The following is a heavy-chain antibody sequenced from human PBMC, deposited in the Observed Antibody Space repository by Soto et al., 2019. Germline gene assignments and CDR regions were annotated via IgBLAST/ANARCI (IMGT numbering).Heavy chain of an antibody. D-gene: IGHD1-1*01. CDR3: ARATIIGTDAFDI. CDR2: INGYNGNT. CDR1: GYTFTNYG. Sequence: ASVKVSCKASGYTFTNYGISWVRQAPGQGLEWMGWINGYNGNTNYAQKLQGRVTMTTDPSTSTAYMELSSLRSDDTAVYYCARATIIGTDAFDIWGQGTMVTVSS. V-gene: IGHV1-18*01. J-gene: IGHJ3*02.